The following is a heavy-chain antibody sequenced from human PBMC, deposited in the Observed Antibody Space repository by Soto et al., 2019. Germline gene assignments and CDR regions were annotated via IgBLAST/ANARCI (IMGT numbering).Heavy chain of an antibody. CDR2: FYYSGST. CDR3: ARGGGVYYFDY. D-gene: IGHD2-8*02. CDR1: GGSISSSSYY. Sequence: PSETLSLTCTVSGGSISSSSYYWGWIRQPPGKGLEWIGSFYYSGSTYYNPSLKSRLTISVDTSKSQFSLKLSSVTAADTAVYYCARGGGVYYFDYWGQGTLVTVSS. J-gene: IGHJ4*02. V-gene: IGHV4-39*07.